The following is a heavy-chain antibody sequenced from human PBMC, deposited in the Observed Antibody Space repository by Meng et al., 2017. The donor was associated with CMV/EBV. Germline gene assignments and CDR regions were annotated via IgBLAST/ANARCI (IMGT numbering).Heavy chain of an antibody. CDR1: GFTFSSYD. D-gene: IGHD1-26*01. CDR2: IGTAGDT. CDR3: ARSMDWELPGSGYFDY. Sequence: GESLMISCAACGFTFSSYDMHWVRQATGKGLEWVSAIGTAGDTYYPGSVKGQFTISRENAKNSLYLQMNSLRAEDTALYYCARSMDWELPGSGYFDYWGQGTLVTVSS. J-gene: IGHJ4*02. V-gene: IGHV3-13*03.